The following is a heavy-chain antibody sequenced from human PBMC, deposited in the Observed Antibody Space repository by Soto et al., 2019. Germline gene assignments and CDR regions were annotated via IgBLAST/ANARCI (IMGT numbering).Heavy chain of an antibody. V-gene: IGHV1-46*03. CDR1: GYTFTSYY. CDR2: ISPSGGST. J-gene: IGHJ3*02. CDR3: ARAYTDFWSGNDAFDI. Sequence: ASVKVSCKASGYTFTSYYMHWVRQAPGQGLEWMGIISPSGGSTSYAQKFQGRVTMTRGTSTSTVYMELSSLRSEDTAVYYCARAYTDFWSGNDAFDIWGQGTMVTVSS. D-gene: IGHD3-3*01.